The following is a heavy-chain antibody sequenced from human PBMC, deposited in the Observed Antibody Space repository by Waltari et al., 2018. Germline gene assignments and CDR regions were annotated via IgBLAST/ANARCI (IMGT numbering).Heavy chain of an antibody. Sequence: QLQLQELGPGLVKPSETLSLTCTVSGGSISSSSYYWGWIRQPPGKGLEWIGSIYYSGSTYYNPSLKSRVTISVDTSKNQFSLKLSSVTAADTAVYYCVVITLKRNAFDIWGQGTMVTVSS. D-gene: IGHD3-22*01. CDR2: IYYSGST. J-gene: IGHJ3*02. CDR1: GGSISSSSYY. CDR3: VVITLKRNAFDI. V-gene: IGHV4-39*07.